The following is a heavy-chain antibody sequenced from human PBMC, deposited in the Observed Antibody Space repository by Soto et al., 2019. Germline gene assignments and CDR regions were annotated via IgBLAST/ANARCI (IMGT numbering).Heavy chain of an antibody. CDR2: SRNKGNSYIT. J-gene: IGHJ6*02. CDR3: GRAGFAHGTDV. D-gene: IGHD3-16*01. V-gene: IGHV3-72*01. CDR1: GFTFSDHD. Sequence: EVQLVESGGGLVQPGGSLRLSCAASGFTFSDHDMDWVRQAPGKGLEWIGRSRNKGNSYITKYAASVEGRITISRDDSKNSVYLQMNSLKIDDTAVYYCGRAGFAHGTDVWGQGTTVTVSS.